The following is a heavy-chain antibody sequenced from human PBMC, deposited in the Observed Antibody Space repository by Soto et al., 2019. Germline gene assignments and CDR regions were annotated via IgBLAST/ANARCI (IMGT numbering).Heavy chain of an antibody. J-gene: IGHJ6*02. V-gene: IGHV3-23*01. D-gene: IGHD6-13*01. CDR3: AKDSPSSSWPTYYYYGMDV. CDR2: ISGSGGST. Sequence: GGSLRHSCAASGFTFSSYAMSWVRQAPGKGLEWVSAISGSGGSTYYADSVKGRFTISRDNSKNTLYLQMNSLRAEDTAVYYCAKDSPSSSWPTYYYYGMDVWGQGTTVTVSS. CDR1: GFTFSSYA.